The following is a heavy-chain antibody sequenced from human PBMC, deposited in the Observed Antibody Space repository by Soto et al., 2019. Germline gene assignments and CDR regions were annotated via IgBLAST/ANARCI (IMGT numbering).Heavy chain of an antibody. J-gene: IGHJ4*02. V-gene: IGHV4-39*01. CDR3: ARQGYYYASGNPGYFDY. Sequence: PSETLSLTCSVSGGSISRSSFYWGWIRQPPEKGLEWIGTIYYSGSTYYNPSLKSRVTISVDTSKKQFSLKLSSVTAADTAVYFCARQGYYYASGNPGYFDYWGQGTLVTVSS. CDR1: GGSISRSSFY. D-gene: IGHD3-10*01. CDR2: IYYSGST.